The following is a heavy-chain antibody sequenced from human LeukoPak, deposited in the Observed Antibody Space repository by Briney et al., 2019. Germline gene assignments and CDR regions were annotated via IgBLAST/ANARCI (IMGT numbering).Heavy chain of an antibody. D-gene: IGHD6-13*01. CDR3: ARGTGIAAAGSFDL. CDR2: IWYDGSNK. J-gene: IGHJ2*01. Sequence: GGSLRLSSAASGFTFSSYGMHWVRQAPGKGLEWVAVIWYDGSNKYYADSVKGRFTISRDNSKNTLYLQMNSLGAEDTAVYYCARGTGIAAAGSFDLWGRGTLVTVSS. V-gene: IGHV3-33*01. CDR1: GFTFSSYG.